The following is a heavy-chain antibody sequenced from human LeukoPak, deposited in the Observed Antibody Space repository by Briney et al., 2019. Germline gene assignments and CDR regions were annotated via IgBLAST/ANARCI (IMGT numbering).Heavy chain of an antibody. CDR2: FHHTAGT. D-gene: IGHD3-22*01. CDR3: ARLLDYDSSGDPDTFDI. CDR1: GDSISGDY. J-gene: IGHJ3*02. V-gene: IGHV4-59*08. Sequence: SETLSLTCTVSGDSISGDYWSWIRQSPGKGLEWIGYFHHTAGTRYNPSLQSRVTISIDTSGNHFSLKLNSLSAADTAVYFCARLLDYDSSGDPDTFDIWGQGTVVTVSS.